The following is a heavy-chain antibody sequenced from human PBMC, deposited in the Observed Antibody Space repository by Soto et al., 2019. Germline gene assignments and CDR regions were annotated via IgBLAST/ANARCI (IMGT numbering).Heavy chain of an antibody. CDR1: GYTFSNYA. CDR3: ARAISLIMAATAY. Sequence: ASVKVSCKTSGYTFSNYAISWVRQAPGQGLEWMGWVSPYNGNANYTEKFQGRVSMTTDTSTTTAYMELTSLTSDDTAICYCARAISLIMAATAYWGQGTLVTVSS. D-gene: IGHD1-1*01. J-gene: IGHJ4*02. CDR2: VSPYNGNA. V-gene: IGHV1-18*04.